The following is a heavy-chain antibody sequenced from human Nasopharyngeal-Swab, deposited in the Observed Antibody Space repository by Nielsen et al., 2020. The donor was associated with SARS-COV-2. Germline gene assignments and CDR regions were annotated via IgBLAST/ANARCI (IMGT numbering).Heavy chain of an antibody. Sequence: GESLKISCAASGFTFSNAWMSWVRQAPGKGLEWVGRIKSKTDGGTTDYAAPVKGRFTISRDDSKNTLYLQMNSLKTEDTAVYYCTTEGFMITFGGVIVSDYWGQGTLATVSS. CDR2: IKSKTDGGTT. D-gene: IGHD3-16*02. J-gene: IGHJ4*02. CDR1: GFTFSNAW. V-gene: IGHV3-15*01. CDR3: TTEGFMITFGGVIVSDY.